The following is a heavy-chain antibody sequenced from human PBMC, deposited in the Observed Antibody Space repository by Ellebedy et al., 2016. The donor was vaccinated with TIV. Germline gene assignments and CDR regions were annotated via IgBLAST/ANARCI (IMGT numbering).Heavy chain of an antibody. CDR1: GYTFPSYG. CDR2: ISAYNGNT. V-gene: IGHV1-18*01. Sequence: ASVKVSCKASGYTFPSYGISWVRPSPGQGLERMGWISAYNGNTNYAQKLQGRVTMTTDTSTSTAYMGLRSLRSDDTAVYYCARVMVGYSGYGANIYYFDYWGQGTLVTVSS. D-gene: IGHD5-12*01. J-gene: IGHJ4*02. CDR3: ARVMVGYSGYGANIYYFDY.